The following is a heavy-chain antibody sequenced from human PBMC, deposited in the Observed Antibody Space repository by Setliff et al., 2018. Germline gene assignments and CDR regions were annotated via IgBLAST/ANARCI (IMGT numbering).Heavy chain of an antibody. CDR3: AKDNAYSSSWYYYYYYMDV. J-gene: IGHJ6*03. CDR2: ISGSGGRT. CDR1: GFTFSSYA. D-gene: IGHD6-13*01. V-gene: IGHV3-23*01. Sequence: GSLRFSCAASGFTFSSYAMSWVRQAPGKGLEWVSAISGSGGRTYYADSVKGRFTISRDNSKNTLYLQMNSLRAEDTAVYYCAKDNAYSSSWYYYYYYMDVWGKGTTVTVSS.